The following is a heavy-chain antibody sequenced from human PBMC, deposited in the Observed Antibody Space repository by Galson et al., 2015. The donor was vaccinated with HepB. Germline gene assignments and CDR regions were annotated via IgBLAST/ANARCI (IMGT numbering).Heavy chain of an antibody. D-gene: IGHD2-15*01. V-gene: IGHV1-69*04. CDR3: ARADCSGGSCPYGMDV. CDR1: GGTFSSYA. Sequence: SVKVSCKASGGTFSSYAISWVRQAPGQGLEWMGRIIPILGIANYAQKFQGRVTITADKSTSTAYMELSSLRSEDTAVYYCARADCSGGSCPYGMDVWGQGTTVTVSS. CDR2: IIPILGIA. J-gene: IGHJ6*02.